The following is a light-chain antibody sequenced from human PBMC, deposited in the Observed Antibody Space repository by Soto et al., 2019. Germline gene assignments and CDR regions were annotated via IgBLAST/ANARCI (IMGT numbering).Light chain of an antibody. V-gene: IGKV3-20*01. CDR1: QSVTNNY. Sequence: EIMLKQSPGTLSLSPGERATLSCRASQSVTNNYLAWYQQKPGQAPRLLIHDVSSRATGIPDRFSGSGSGTDFTLTISRLEPGDFAVYYCQQYNSWPLTWTFGQGAKVDI. CDR3: QQYNSWPLTWT. CDR2: DVS. J-gene: IGKJ1*01.